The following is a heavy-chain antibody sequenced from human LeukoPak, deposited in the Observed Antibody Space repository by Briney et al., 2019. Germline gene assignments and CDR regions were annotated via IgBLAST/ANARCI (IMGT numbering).Heavy chain of an antibody. J-gene: IGHJ4*02. D-gene: IGHD1-26*01. CDR3: AKLGGTYRHVDC. V-gene: IGHV3-7*01. CDR1: GFTFSSYW. Sequence: GGSLRLSCAASGFTFSSYWMTWVRQSPGKGLEWVANIDHGGSEKYYVDSVKGRFTISRDNAKSSLYLQMNSLRAEDTAVYYCAKLGGTYRHVDCWGQGTLVTVSS. CDR2: IDHGGSEK.